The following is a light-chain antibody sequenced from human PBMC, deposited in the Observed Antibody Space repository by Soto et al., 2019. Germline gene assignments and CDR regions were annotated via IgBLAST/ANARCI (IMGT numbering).Light chain of an antibody. CDR3: QQRSNWPRT. V-gene: IGKV3-11*01. CDR2: DAS. CDR1: QSISSF. J-gene: IGKJ1*01. Sequence: EIVLTQSPATLSLSPGERATLSCRASQSISSFLAWYQQKRGQAPRLLIYDASNRATDIPARFSGSGSGTDFTLTSSSLEPEDFAVYSCQQRSNWPRTFGQGTTVEIK.